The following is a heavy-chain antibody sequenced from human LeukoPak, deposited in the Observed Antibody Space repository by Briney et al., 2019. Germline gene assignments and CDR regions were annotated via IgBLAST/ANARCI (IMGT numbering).Heavy chain of an antibody. Sequence: GGSLRLSCVASGFTFSNYAMSWVRQAPGKRLAWVSAVTGSGGSTYYADSVKGRFAISRDNSRNTLFLQMNSLRVEDTAVYYCAKWGDFDILTGYYVSDFWGQGTLVTVSS. J-gene: IGHJ4*02. CDR1: GFTFSNYA. CDR3: AKWGDFDILTGYYVSDF. V-gene: IGHV3-23*01. CDR2: VTGSGGST. D-gene: IGHD3-9*01.